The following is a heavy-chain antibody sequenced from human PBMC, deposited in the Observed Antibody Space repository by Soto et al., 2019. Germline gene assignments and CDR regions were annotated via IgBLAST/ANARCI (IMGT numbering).Heavy chain of an antibody. Sequence: GGSLRLSCAASGFTFSSYWMHWVRQAPGKGLVWVSRINSDGSSTSYADSVKGRFTISRDNAKNTLYLQMNSLRAEDTAVYYCARVSIGVPDNYYMDVWGKGTTVTVSS. V-gene: IGHV3-74*01. CDR1: GFTFSSYW. J-gene: IGHJ6*03. CDR3: ARVSIGVPDNYYMDV. CDR2: INSDGSST. D-gene: IGHD2-2*01.